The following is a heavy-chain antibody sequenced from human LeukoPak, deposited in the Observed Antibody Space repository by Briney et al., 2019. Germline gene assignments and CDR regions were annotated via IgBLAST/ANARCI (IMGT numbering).Heavy chain of an antibody. CDR3: ARDNFEKKFDF. D-gene: IGHD1-20*01. V-gene: IGHV1-2*02. Sequence: ASVKVSCKTSGYTFTDYWMHWVRQAPGQGLEWMGWISPQSGATNYAQKFQARVTMTRDTSISTAYMELSGLTSDDTAVYYCARDNFEKKFDFWGQGTLVTVSS. CDR2: ISPQSGAT. J-gene: IGHJ4*02. CDR1: GYTFTDYW.